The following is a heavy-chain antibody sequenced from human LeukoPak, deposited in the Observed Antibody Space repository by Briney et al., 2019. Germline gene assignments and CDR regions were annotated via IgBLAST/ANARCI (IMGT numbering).Heavy chain of an antibody. CDR3: AKDFSSSWHAGIDY. CDR2: IRYDGSNK. V-gene: IGHV3-30*02. D-gene: IGHD6-13*01. CDR1: GFTFSSYG. J-gene: IGHJ4*02. Sequence: GGSLRLSCAASGFTFSSYGMHWVRQAPGKGLEWVAFIRYDGSNKYYADSVKGRFTISRDNSENTLYLQMNSLRAEDTAVYYCAKDFSSSWHAGIDYWGQGTLVTVSS.